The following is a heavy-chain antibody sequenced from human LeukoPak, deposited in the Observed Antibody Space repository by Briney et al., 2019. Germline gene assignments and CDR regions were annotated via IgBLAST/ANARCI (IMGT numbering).Heavy chain of an antibody. CDR3: TTVIMGAPKDDY. J-gene: IGHJ4*02. V-gene: IGHV3-15*05. CDR2: FRSKTDGGTI. CDR1: RFTFSSAW. Sequence: GGSLRLSCAASRFTFSSAWMSWVRQAPGKGLEWVGRFRSKTDGGTIDYAAPVKGRFTISRDDSRNTLYLQMNSLKTEDTAVYYCTTVIMGAPKDDYWGQGTLVTVSS. D-gene: IGHD1-26*01.